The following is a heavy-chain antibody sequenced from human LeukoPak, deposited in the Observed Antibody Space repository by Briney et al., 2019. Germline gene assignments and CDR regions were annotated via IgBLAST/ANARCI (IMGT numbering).Heavy chain of an antibody. CDR2: INPSGGST. D-gene: IGHD6-6*01. CDR3: ARGHSNSPFLY. J-gene: IGHJ4*02. CDR1: GYTFTSYY. V-gene: IGHV1-46*01. Sequence: VASAKVSCKASGYTFTSYYLHWVRQAPGQGLEWMGIINPSGGSTSYAQKFQDRVTMTRDTPTSTVYMELSSLRSEDTAVYYCARGHSNSPFLYWGQGTLVTVSS.